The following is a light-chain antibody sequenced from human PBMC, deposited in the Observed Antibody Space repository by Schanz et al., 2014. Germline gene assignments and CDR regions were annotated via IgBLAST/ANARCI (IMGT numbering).Light chain of an antibody. J-gene: IGLJ1*01. Sequence: QSVLTQPASVSGSPGQSITISCTGTSSDVGGYNYVSWHQQHPGKAPKLMIYDVSNRPSGVSNRFSGSKSGNTASLTISGLQAEDEADYYCRSYAGSNNFYVFGTGTKLTVL. CDR3: RSYAGSNNFYV. CDR1: SSDVGGYNY. V-gene: IGLV2-14*03. CDR2: DVS.